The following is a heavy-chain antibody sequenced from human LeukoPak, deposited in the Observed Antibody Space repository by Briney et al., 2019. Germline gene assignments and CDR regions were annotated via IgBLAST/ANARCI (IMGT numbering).Heavy chain of an antibody. CDR1: GYTFTGYY. J-gene: IGHJ4*02. CDR2: INPNSGGT. D-gene: IGHD6-13*01. Sequence: ASVKVSCKASGYTFTGYYMHWVRRAPGQGLEWMGWINPNSGGTNYAQKFQGRVTMTRDTSISTAYMELSRLRSDDTAVYYCARARGYGSSWYVFDYWGQGTLVTASS. CDR3: ARARGYGSSWYVFDY. V-gene: IGHV1-2*02.